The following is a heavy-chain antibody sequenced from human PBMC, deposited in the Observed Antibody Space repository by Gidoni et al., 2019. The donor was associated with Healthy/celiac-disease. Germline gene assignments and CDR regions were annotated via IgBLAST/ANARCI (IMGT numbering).Heavy chain of an antibody. D-gene: IGHD3-10*01. CDR3: AKDYTSSIWSGELLKWGGFDP. CDR1: GFIFSSYG. Sequence: QVQLVESGGGVVQPGRSLRLSCVASGFIFSSYGMHWVRQAPGKGLEWVALISYHGDNKKYADSVKGRFTISRDNSKNTLYLQMNSLRVEDTAMYYCAKDYTSSIWSGELLKWGGFDPWGQGILVTVSS. CDR2: ISYHGDNK. J-gene: IGHJ5*02. V-gene: IGHV3-30*18.